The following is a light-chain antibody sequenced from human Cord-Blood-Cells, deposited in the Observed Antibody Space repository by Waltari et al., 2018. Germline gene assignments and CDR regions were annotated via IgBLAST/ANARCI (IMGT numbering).Light chain of an antibody. CDR3: SSYTSSSTQV. V-gene: IGLV2-14*01. J-gene: IGLJ2*01. Sequence: QSALTQPASVSGSPGQSITISCTATSSDVGGYNYVSWYQQHPGKAPKLMIYDVSKRPSGVSNRFSGSKSGNTASLTISGLQAEDEADYYCSSYTSSSTQVFGGGTKLTVL. CDR1: SSDVGGYNY. CDR2: DVS.